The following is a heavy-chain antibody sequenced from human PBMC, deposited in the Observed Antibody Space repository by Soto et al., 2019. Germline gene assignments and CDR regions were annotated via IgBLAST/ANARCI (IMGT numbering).Heavy chain of an antibody. J-gene: IGHJ4*02. CDR2: ISGSGDST. Sequence: GGSLRLSCAASGFTFSSNAMSWVRQAPGKGPEWVSAISGSGDSTYYADSVTGRFTISRDKSKNTLYLQMNSLRAEDTAVYYCAKDLRLDYFDYWGPGTLVTVS. V-gene: IGHV3-23*01. CDR1: GFTFSSNA. D-gene: IGHD6-19*01. CDR3: AKDLRLDYFDY.